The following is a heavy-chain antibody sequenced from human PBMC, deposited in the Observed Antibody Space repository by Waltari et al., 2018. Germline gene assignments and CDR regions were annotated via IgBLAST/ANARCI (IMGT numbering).Heavy chain of an antibody. Sequence: QVQLVQSGAEVKKPGSSVKVSCKASGGTFSSYAISWVRQAPGQGLEWMGGIIPIFGTANYEQKFQGRVTITTDESTSTAYMELSSLRSEDTAVYYCASPRSVSNSIYYYYYYMDVWGKGTTVTVSS. CDR2: IIPIFGTA. CDR3: ASPRSVSNSIYYYYYYMDV. D-gene: IGHD1-1*01. V-gene: IGHV1-69*05. J-gene: IGHJ6*03. CDR1: GGTFSSYA.